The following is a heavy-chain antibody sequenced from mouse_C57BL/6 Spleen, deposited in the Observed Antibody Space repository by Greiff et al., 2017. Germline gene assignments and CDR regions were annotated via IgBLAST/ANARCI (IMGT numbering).Heavy chain of an antibody. D-gene: IGHD1-1*01. V-gene: IGHV14-3*01. CDR3: ARFYYYGRSYED. Sequence: EVQLQQSVAELVRPGASVTLSCTASGFTIKNTYMHWVKQRPEQGLEWIGRIDPANGNTKYAPKFPGKATRTADTSSNTAYLQLSSLTSEDTAIYYCARFYYYGRSYEDWGQGTLVTVSA. CDR2: IDPANGNT. CDR1: GFTIKNTY. J-gene: IGHJ3*01.